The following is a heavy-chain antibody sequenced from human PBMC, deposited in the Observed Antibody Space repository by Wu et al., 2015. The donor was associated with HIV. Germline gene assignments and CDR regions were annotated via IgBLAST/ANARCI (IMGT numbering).Heavy chain of an antibody. CDR3: ASGGVHGGPPLDAFDI. CDR2: IIPIFGTA. CDR1: GGTFSSYA. J-gene: IGHJ3*02. Sequence: QVQLVQSGAEVKKPGSSVKVSCEASGGTFSSYAISWVRQAPGQGLEWMGRIIPIFGTANYAQKFQGRVTITADESTSTAYMELSSLRSEDTAVYYCASGGVHGGPPLDAFDIWGQGTMVTVSS. V-gene: IGHV1-69*13. D-gene: IGHD3-16*01.